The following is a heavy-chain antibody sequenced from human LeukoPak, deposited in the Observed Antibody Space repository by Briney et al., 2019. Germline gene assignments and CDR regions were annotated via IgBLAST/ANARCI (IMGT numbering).Heavy chain of an antibody. J-gene: IGHJ4*02. CDR3: ARDIVGAGDDY. CDR2: IYSGGST. CDR1: EFTFSTYA. V-gene: IGHV3-53*01. Sequence: GGSLRLSCAASEFTFSTYAMSWVRQAPGKGLEWVSVIYSGGSTYYADSVKGRFTISRDNSKNTLYLQMNSLRAEDTAVYYCARDIVGAGDDYWGQGTLVTVSS. D-gene: IGHD1-26*01.